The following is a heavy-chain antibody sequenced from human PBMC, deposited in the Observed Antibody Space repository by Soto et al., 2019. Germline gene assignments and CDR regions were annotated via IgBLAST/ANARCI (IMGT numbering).Heavy chain of an antibody. CDR1: GFTFSSSA. D-gene: IGHD2-15*01. Sequence: ASVKVSCKGSGFTFSSSAVQWVRQARGPRLEWIGWIVVGSGNTIYAQKFQGRVTITRDMSASTAYMQLSSLRSEDTAVYYCAAADRTVVTSYYYGLDVWGQGTTVTVSS. CDR3: AAADRTVVTSYYYGLDV. CDR2: IVVGSGNT. J-gene: IGHJ6*02. V-gene: IGHV1-58*01.